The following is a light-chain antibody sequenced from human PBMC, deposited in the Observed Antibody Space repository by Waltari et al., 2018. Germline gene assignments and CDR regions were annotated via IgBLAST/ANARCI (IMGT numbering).Light chain of an antibody. CDR1: SSVVGSYNL. CDR3: CSYAGSSTLVV. CDR2: EGS. Sequence: QSALTQPASVSGSPGQPLTLSCPGTSSVVGSYNLLSWYQQHPGKAPQLMIYEGSKRPSGVSNRFSGSKSGNTASLTISGLQAEDEADYYCCSYAGSSTLVVFGGGTKLTVL. J-gene: IGLJ2*01. V-gene: IGLV2-23*01.